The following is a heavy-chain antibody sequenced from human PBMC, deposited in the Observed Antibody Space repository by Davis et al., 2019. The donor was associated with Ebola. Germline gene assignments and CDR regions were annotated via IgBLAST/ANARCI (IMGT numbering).Heavy chain of an antibody. CDR3: ASRPNRAAAGDY. D-gene: IGHD6-13*01. J-gene: IGHJ4*02. CDR2: IIPKSGIP. CDR1: GGTFSSYA. V-gene: IGHV1-69*13. Sequence: SVKVSCKASGGTFSSYAMSWVRHAPGQGLEWMGGIIPKSGIPNYAQKFQGRVTITADESTNTVYMEVRSLRSEDTARYYCASRPNRAAAGDYWGQGTRVTVSS.